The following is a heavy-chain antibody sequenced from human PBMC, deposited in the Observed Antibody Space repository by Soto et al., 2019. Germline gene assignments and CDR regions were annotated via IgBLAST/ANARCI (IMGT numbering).Heavy chain of an antibody. CDR1: GXILRSRG. CDR3: ASSEA. D-gene: IGHD6-19*01. V-gene: IGHV3-33*01. Sequence: GSLRLSCAASGXILRSRGMHWVRQAPGKGLEWVAVILYDGSNTYYADPVKGRFTISRDNSENTVFLKMTSLRAEDTAVYYCASSEAWGRGTLGTVSS. J-gene: IGHJ5*02. CDR2: ILYDGSNT.